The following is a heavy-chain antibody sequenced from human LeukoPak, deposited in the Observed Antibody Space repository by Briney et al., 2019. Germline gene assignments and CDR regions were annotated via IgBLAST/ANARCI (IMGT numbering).Heavy chain of an antibody. D-gene: IGHD6-19*01. CDR2: INHSGST. CDR3: ASRTISGWYEGEYFQH. V-gene: IGHV4-34*01. CDR1: GGSFSGYY. J-gene: IGHJ1*01. Sequence: SETLSLTCAVYGGSFSGYYWSWIRQPPGKGLEWIGEINHSGSTNYNPSLKSRVTISVDTSKNQFSLKLSSVTAADTAVYYCASRTISGWYEGEYFQHWGQGTLVTVSS.